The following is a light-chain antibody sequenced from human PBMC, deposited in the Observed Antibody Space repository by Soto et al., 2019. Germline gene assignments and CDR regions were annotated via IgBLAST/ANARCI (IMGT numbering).Light chain of an antibody. J-gene: IGKJ4*01. CDR3: QQYGTSPRT. V-gene: IGKV3-20*01. CDR1: QTVTSSY. Sequence: EIVLTQSPGTLSLSPGERATLSCRASQTVTSSYLAWYQQKPGQAPRLLISVASSRATGIPDRFSGSGSGTDFTLTISRLEPDDFAVYYCQQYGTSPRTFGGGTKVDIK. CDR2: VAS.